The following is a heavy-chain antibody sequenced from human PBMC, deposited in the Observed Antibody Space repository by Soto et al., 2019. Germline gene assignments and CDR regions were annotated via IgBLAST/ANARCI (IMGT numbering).Heavy chain of an antibody. D-gene: IGHD3-10*01. J-gene: IGHJ2*01. CDR3: ARATRLLWFGELISHWYFDL. CDR1: GVSIRISSYY. V-gene: IGHV4-39*07. CDR2: MYYSGST. Sequence: SLTCTFSGVSIRISSYYWGWIPRPPGKGLEWIGGMYYSGSTNYKPSLKRRVTMSVDTSKNQFSLKLSSVTGPDTPXFHCARATRLLWFGELISHWYFDLWGRATLVTVS.